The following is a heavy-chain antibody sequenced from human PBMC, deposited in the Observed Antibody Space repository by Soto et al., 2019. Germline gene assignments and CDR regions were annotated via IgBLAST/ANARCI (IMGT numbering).Heavy chain of an antibody. J-gene: IGHJ5*02. CDR1: GGSISSYY. D-gene: IGHD6-13*01. CDR2: IYYSGST. V-gene: IGHV4-59*01. Sequence: LSGTLSLTCTVSGGSISSYYWSWIRQPPGKGLEWIVYIYYSGSTNYNPSLKSRVTISVDTSKNQFSLKLSSVTAADTAVYYCARGSGIAAALNWFDPWGQGTLVTVSS. CDR3: ARGSGIAAALNWFDP.